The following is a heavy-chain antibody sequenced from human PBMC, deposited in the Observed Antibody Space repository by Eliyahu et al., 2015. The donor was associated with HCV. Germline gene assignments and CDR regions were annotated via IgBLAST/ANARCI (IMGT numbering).Heavy chain of an antibody. V-gene: IGHV3-30*03. CDR3: ARALELWGHGMDV. CDR2: TSHDGGKK. D-gene: IGHD1-7*01. J-gene: IGHJ6*02. Sequence: QVQLVESGGGVVPPGRSLRLSCAASGFTFSSFGXHWVRQAPGKGLEWVAVTSHDGGKKSYADSVKGRFTISRDNSKNTLYLQMNTLRVEDTAVYYCARALELWGHGMDVWGQGTTVTVSS. CDR1: GFTFSSFG.